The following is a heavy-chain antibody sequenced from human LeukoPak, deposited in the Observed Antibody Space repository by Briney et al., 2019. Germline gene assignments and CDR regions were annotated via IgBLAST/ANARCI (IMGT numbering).Heavy chain of an antibody. Sequence: GGSLRLSCAASGFIFSRYSMNWVRQAPGKGLEWVSYISSSSSTIYYADSVKGRFTISRDNAKNSLYLQMNSLRAEDTAVYYCARDTARGKVPDYFDYWGQGTLVTVSS. J-gene: IGHJ4*02. CDR1: GFIFSRYS. D-gene: IGHD2-2*01. V-gene: IGHV3-48*01. CDR3: ARDTARGKVPDYFDY. CDR2: ISSSSSTI.